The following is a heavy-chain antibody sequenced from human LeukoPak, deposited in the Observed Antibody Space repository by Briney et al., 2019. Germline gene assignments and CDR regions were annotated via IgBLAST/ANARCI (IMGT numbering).Heavy chain of an antibody. CDR2: IKQDGSEK. CDR3: ARISSSSWPYYYYYGMDV. D-gene: IGHD6-13*01. CDR1: GFTFGSYW. Sequence: GGSLRLSCAASGFTFGSYWMGWVRQAPGKGLEWVANIKQDGSEKYYVDSVKGRFTISRDNAKNSLYLQMNSLRAEDTAVYYCARISSSSWPYYYYYGMDVWGQGTTVTVSS. V-gene: IGHV3-7*01. J-gene: IGHJ6*02.